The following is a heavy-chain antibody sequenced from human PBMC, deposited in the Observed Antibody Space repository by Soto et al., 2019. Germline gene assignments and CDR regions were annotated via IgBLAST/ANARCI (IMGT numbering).Heavy chain of an antibody. V-gene: IGHV3-30*18. CDR1: GFTFSNYG. CDR3: AKCSENGEHGDWFDP. CDR2: ISFDGTKK. J-gene: IGHJ5*02. D-gene: IGHD4-17*01. Sequence: QVQLVESGGGVVQPGRSLRLSCAASGFTFSNYGMHWVRQAPGKGLEWVAVISFDGTKKYYADSVKGRFTISRDNSKNTLFLQMNSLRAEDTALYYCAKCSENGEHGDWFDPWGPGTLVTVSS.